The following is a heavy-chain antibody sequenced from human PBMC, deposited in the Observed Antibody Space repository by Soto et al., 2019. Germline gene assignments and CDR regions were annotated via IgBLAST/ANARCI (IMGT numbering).Heavy chain of an antibody. CDR3: ARGPNSVTTGREYAFDI. CDR2: IYHSGIT. V-gene: IGHV4-4*02. CDR1: GGSISSFYW. D-gene: IGHD4-17*01. J-gene: IGHJ3*02. Sequence: PLETPSLPRAVSGGSISSFYWWTLVRQAPGKGLQWIGEIYHSGITNYNPSLRSRVSMSVDKSNNEFSLSLTSVTAADTAVYYCARGPNSVTTGREYAFDIWGQGTMVTVSS.